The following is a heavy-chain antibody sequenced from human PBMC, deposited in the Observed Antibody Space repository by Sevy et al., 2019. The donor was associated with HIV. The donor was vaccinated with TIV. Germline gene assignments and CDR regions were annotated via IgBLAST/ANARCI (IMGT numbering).Heavy chain of an antibody. CDR2: ISNSGTSK. CDR1: GFTFSSYE. J-gene: IGHJ4*02. CDR3: ARGPHYYYDSSAFFDY. D-gene: IGHD3-22*01. Sequence: GGSLRLSCAASGFTFSSYEMNWVRQAPGKGLEWVSCISNSGTSKYYANSVKGRFTISRDSAKNSLYLQMNSLRAEDTAVYYCARGPHYYYDSSAFFDYWGQGTLVTVSS. V-gene: IGHV3-48*03.